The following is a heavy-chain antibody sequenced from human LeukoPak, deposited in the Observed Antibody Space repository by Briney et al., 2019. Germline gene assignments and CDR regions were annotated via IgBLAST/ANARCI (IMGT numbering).Heavy chain of an antibody. CDR3: ARVQFGGRDAFDI. V-gene: IGHV3-48*03. J-gene: IGHJ3*02. CDR1: GFTFSSYE. D-gene: IGHD3-10*01. CDR2: ISSSGSTI. Sequence: GGSLRLSCAASGFTFSSYEMNWVRQAPGKGLEWVSYISSSGSTIYYADSVKGRFTISRGSAKNSLYLQMNSLRAEDTAVYYCARVQFGGRDAFDIWGQGTMVTVSS.